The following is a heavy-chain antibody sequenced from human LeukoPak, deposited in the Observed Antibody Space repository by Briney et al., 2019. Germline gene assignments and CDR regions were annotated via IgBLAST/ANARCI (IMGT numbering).Heavy chain of an antibody. V-gene: IGHV3-23*01. CDR3: AKTGAYSSGWYGRIVVAQRDYHFDY. CDR1: GFTFSSYA. D-gene: IGHD6-19*01. CDR2: ISGSGGST. Sequence: GGSLRLSCAASGFTFSSYAMSWVRQAPGKGLEWVSAISGSGGSTYYADSVKGRFTISRDNSKNTLYLQMNSLRAEDTAVYYCAKTGAYSSGWYGRIVVAQRDYHFDYWGQGPLVTVSS. J-gene: IGHJ4*02.